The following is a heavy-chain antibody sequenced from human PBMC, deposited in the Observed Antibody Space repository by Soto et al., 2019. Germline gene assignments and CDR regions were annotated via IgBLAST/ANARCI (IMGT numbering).Heavy chain of an antibody. CDR3: ARERCTACSCYLDY. CDR2: INHSGST. Sequence: PSETLSLPFAVYGGYFRAYYCRWIRQPPGKGLDWIGDINHSGSTNYNPSLKSRVSISVDRSKNQFSLKLTSVTVADMAFYYCARERCTACSCYLDYWAQGTLVTVSS. J-gene: IGHJ4*02. V-gene: IGHV4-34*01. CDR1: GGYFRAYY. D-gene: IGHD2-8*02.